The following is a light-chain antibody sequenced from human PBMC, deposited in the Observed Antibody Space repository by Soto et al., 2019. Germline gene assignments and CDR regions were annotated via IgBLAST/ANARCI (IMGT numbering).Light chain of an antibody. J-gene: IGKJ3*01. CDR2: GAS. CDR3: QQFNSYPRT. V-gene: IGKV1-9*01. CDR1: QGISSY. Sequence: IQLTQSPSSLSASVGDRVTITCRASQGISSYLAWYQQKPGKAPNLLIYGASTLQSGVPSRFSGRGSGTDFTLTTSSLQPEDFATYYCQQFNSYPRTFGPGTKVDIK.